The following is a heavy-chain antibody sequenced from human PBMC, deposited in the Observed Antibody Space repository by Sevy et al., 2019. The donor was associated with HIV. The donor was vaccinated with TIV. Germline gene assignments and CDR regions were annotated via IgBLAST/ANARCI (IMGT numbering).Heavy chain of an antibody. CDR2: IKQDVSEK. CDR1: GFTFNSYW. Sequence: GGSLRLSCAVSGFTFNSYWMSWVRQAPGKRLEWVANIKQDVSEKYYVDSVRGRFTISRDNAKSSLYLQMNSLRVDDMAVYYCARGGRSGDYWGQGTLVTVSS. V-gene: IGHV3-7*03. CDR3: ARGGRSGDY. J-gene: IGHJ4*02. D-gene: IGHD3-10*01.